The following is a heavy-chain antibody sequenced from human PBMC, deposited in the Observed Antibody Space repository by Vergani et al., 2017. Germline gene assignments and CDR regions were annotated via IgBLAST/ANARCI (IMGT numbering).Heavy chain of an antibody. D-gene: IGHD3-10*01. CDR3: ARGTASIWFGVDLWYYYYGMDV. V-gene: IGHV4-61*02. J-gene: IGHJ6*02. Sequence: QVQLQESGPRLVRPSQTLSLTCTVSGGSINTGAYYWSWIRHPAGKGLEWIGRVYTSGMTNYNPSLKSRVTILVDRSKSQLSLKLTSVTAGDTAVYYCARGTASIWFGVDLWYYYYGMDVWGQGTTVTVSS. CDR2: VYTSGMT. CDR1: GGSINTGAYY.